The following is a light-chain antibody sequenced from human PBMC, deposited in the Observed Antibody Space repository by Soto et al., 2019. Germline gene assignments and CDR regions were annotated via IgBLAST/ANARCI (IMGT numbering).Light chain of an antibody. CDR2: AAS. CDR1: QGISNY. J-gene: IGKJ4*01. V-gene: IGKV1-27*01. Sequence: DIQMTQSPSSLSASVGDRVTITCRASQGISNYLAWYQQIPGKVPKLLISAASTLQSGVPSRFSGSGSGTDFTLHITILQPEDVATYYFQHYNNVPAFGGGTKVEIK. CDR3: QHYNNVPA.